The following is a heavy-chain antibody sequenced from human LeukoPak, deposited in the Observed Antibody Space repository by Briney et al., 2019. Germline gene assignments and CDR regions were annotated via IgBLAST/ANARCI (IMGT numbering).Heavy chain of an antibody. CDR2: ISAYNGNT. Sequence: GASVKVSCKASGYTFTSYGISWVRQAPGQGLEWMGWISAYNGNTNYAQKLQGRVTMTTDTSTSTAYMELRSLRSDDTAVYYCARDRSSSYVNPWFDPWGQGTLVTVSS. CDR1: GYTFTSYG. D-gene: IGHD6-6*01. CDR3: ARDRSSSYVNPWFDP. V-gene: IGHV1-18*01. J-gene: IGHJ5*02.